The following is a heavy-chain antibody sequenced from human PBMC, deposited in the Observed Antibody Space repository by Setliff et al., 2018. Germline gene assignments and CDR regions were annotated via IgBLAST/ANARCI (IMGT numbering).Heavy chain of an antibody. CDR1: GYTFTSYG. D-gene: IGHD2-2*02. Sequence: ASVKVSCKASGYTFTSYGFSWVRQAPGQGLEWMGWISVYNGKTRYAQKFQGRVTITRDTSASTAYMELSRLRSDDTAVYYCARAPRTYCGSTSCYKDAFDIWGQGTMVTVSS. J-gene: IGHJ3*02. V-gene: IGHV1-18*01. CDR2: ISVYNGKT. CDR3: ARAPRTYCGSTSCYKDAFDI.